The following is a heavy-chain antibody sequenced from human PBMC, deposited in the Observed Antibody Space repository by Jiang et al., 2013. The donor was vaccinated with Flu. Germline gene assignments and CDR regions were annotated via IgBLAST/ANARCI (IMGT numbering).Heavy chain of an antibody. V-gene: IGHV3-48*03. J-gene: IGHJ4*02. D-gene: IGHD2-15*01. Sequence: GLVQPGGSLRLSCAASGFTFSSYEMNWVRQAPGKGLEWVSYISSSGSTIYYADSVKGRFTISRDNAKNSLYLQMNSLRAEDTAVYYCARDLYCSGGSCYTGAFDYWGQGTLVTVSS. CDR2: ISSSGSTI. CDR3: ARDLYCSGGSCYTGAFDY. CDR1: GFTFSSYE.